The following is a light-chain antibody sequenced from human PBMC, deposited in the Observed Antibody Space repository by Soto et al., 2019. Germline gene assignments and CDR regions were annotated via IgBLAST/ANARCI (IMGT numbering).Light chain of an antibody. Sequence: EIVLTQSPGTLSLSPGEKATLSCRASQSVSSTYLAWYQQKPGQAPRLVIYDASSRATGIPDRFSGSGSGTDFTLTISRLEPEDCSVFYCQQYCSSPPWTFGQGTKVEIK. CDR2: DAS. J-gene: IGKJ1*01. V-gene: IGKV3-20*01. CDR3: QQYCSSPPWT. CDR1: QSVSSTY.